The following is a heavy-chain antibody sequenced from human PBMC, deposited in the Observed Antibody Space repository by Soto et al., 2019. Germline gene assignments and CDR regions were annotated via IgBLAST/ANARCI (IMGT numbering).Heavy chain of an antibody. V-gene: IGHV3-23*01. CDR3: AKVWCSSTSCYFDY. CDR1: GFTFSSHA. Sequence: GGSLRLSCAASGFTFSSHAMSWVRQAPGKGLEWVSVISGSGGDTYYADSVKGRFTISRDNSKNTLYLQMNSLRAEDTAVYYCAKVWCSSTSCYFDYWGQGTLVTVSS. D-gene: IGHD2-2*01. J-gene: IGHJ4*02. CDR2: ISGSGGDT.